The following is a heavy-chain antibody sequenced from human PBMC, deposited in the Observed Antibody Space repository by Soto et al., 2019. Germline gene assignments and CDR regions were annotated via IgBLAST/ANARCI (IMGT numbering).Heavy chain of an antibody. CDR1: SDSISSYY. CDR3: ARAVGDPLYYLDY. D-gene: IGHD6-19*01. CDR2: TAYSGKT. Sequence: QVQLQESGPGLVRPSETLSLTCTVSSDSISSYYWIWIRQSPGKGLEWIGYTAYSGKTNYNPSLKSRVPISGDTSKNQFSLRLSSVTAADTAVYYCARAVGDPLYYLDYWGQGTLVTVSS. V-gene: IGHV4-59*08. J-gene: IGHJ4*02.